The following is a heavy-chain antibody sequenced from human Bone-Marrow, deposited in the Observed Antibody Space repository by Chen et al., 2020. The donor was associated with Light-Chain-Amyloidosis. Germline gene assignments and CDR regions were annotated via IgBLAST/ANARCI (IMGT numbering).Heavy chain of an antibody. Sequence: GFTFSSYAMHWVRQAPGKGLEWVAVISYDGSNKYYADSVKGRFTISRDNPKNTLYLQMNSLRAEDTAVYYCARGGYYYDSSGYQPPGFSWGYYYYYGMDVWGQGTTVTVSS. D-gene: IGHD3-22*01. CDR1: GFTFSSYA. J-gene: IGHJ6*02. CDR3: ARGGYYYDSSGYQPPGFSWGYYYYYGMDV. CDR2: ISYDGSNK. V-gene: IGHV3-30-3*01.